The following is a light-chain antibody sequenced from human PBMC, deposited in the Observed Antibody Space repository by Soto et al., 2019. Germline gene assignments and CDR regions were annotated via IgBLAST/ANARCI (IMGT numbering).Light chain of an antibody. CDR2: DAS. Sequence: DIQMTQSTSTLSASVGDRVTTTYRASQSISSWLAWYQQKPGKAPKLLIYDASSLESGVPARFSGSGSGTEFTLTISSLQPDDFATYYCQQYNSYSWTFGQGTKVDIK. CDR1: QSISSW. V-gene: IGKV1-5*01. J-gene: IGKJ1*01. CDR3: QQYNSYSWT.